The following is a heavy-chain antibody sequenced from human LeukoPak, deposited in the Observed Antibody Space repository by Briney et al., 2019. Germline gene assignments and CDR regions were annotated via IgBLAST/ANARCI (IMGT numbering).Heavy chain of an antibody. CDR3: AGGRFLEWLPRPFDS. D-gene: IGHD3-3*01. J-gene: IGHJ4*02. Sequence: SETLSLTCAVYGGSFSGYYWSWIRQPPGKGLEWIGEINHSGSTNYNPSLKSRVTISVDTSKNQFSLKLSSVTAADTAVYYCAGGRFLEWLPRPFDSWGQGALVTVSS. CDR1: GGSFSGYY. V-gene: IGHV4-34*01. CDR2: INHSGST.